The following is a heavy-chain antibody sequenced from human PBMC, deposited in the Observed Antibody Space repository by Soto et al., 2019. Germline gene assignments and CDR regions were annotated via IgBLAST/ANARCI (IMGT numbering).Heavy chain of an antibody. CDR3: ARHGYYYGSGSPY. D-gene: IGHD3-10*01. CDR1: GGSISSSSYY. V-gene: IGHV4-39*01. J-gene: IGHJ4*02. CDR2: TYYSGST. Sequence: PSETLSLTCTVSGGSISSSSYYWGWIRQPPGKGLEWIGSTYYSGSTYYNPSLKSRVTISVDTSKNQFSLKLSSVTAADTAVYYCARHGYYYGSGSPYWGQGTLVTVSS.